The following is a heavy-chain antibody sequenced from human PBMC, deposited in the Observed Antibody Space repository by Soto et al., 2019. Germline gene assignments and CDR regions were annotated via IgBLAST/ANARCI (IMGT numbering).Heavy chain of an antibody. CDR2: INPSGGST. Sequence: ASVKVSCKASGYTFTSYYMHWVRQAPGQGLEWMGIINPSGGSTSYAQEFQGRVTMTRDTSTSTVYMELSSLRSEDTAVYYCARVSDPVTTSKPYYYYMDVWGKGTTVTVSS. CDR3: ARVSDPVTTSKPYYYYMDV. CDR1: GYTFTSYY. D-gene: IGHD4-4*01. V-gene: IGHV1-46*03. J-gene: IGHJ6*03.